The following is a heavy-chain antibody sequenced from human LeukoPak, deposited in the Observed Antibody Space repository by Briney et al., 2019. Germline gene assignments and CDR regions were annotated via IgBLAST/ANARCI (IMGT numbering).Heavy chain of an antibody. Sequence: SETLSLTCTVSGGSISSSSYYWSWIRQPPGKGLEWIGEINHSGSTNYNPSLKSRVTISVDTSKNQFSLKLSSVTAADTAVYYCARGRYGSGRFDYWGQGTLVTVSS. V-gene: IGHV4-39*07. CDR1: GGSISSSSYY. J-gene: IGHJ4*02. CDR2: INHSGST. CDR3: ARGRYGSGRFDY. D-gene: IGHD3-10*01.